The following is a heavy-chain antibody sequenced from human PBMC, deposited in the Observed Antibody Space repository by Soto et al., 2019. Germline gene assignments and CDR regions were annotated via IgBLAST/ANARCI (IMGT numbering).Heavy chain of an antibody. CDR3: ARDLFPVVAATPGVHYYYYYGMDV. CDR2: ISYDGSHK. Sequence: QVQLVESGGGVVQPGRSLRLSCAASGFTFSSYAMHWVRQAPGKGLEWVAVISYDGSHKYYADSVKGRFTSSRDNSKNTLYLQMNSLRAEDTAVYYCARDLFPVVAATPGVHYYYYYGMDVWGQGTTVTVSS. D-gene: IGHD2-15*01. CDR1: GFTFSSYA. V-gene: IGHV3-30-3*01. J-gene: IGHJ6*02.